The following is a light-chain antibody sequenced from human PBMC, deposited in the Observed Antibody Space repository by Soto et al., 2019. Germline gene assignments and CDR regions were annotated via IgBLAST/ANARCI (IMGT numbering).Light chain of an antibody. CDR3: AAWDDSLSGPV. V-gene: IGLV1-47*01. J-gene: IGLJ1*01. Sequence: QSLLTQPPSASGTPGQRVTISFSGSSSNIGSNYVYWYQQLPGTAPKLLIYRNNQRPSGVPDRFSGSKSGTSASLAISGLRSEDEADYYCAAWDDSLSGPVFGTGTKVTVL. CDR2: RNN. CDR1: SSNIGSNY.